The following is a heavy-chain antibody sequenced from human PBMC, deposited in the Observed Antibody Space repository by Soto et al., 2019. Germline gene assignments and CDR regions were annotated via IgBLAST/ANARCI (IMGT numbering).Heavy chain of an antibody. D-gene: IGHD3-3*01. Sequence: QVQLVESGGGAVQPGRSLRLSCAASGFTFSSYGMHWVRQAPGKGLEWVAVISYDGSNKYYADSVKGRFTISRDNSKNTLYLQMNSLRAEDTAVYYCAKPGVYHFWSGHYYGMDVWGQGTTVTVSS. CDR1: GFTFSSYG. J-gene: IGHJ6*02. CDR3: AKPGVYHFWSGHYYGMDV. V-gene: IGHV3-30*18. CDR2: ISYDGSNK.